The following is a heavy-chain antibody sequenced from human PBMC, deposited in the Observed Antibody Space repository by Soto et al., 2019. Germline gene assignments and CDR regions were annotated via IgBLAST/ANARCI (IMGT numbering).Heavy chain of an antibody. J-gene: IGHJ3*02. CDR1: GFTFSTYG. Sequence: PGGSLRLSCAASGFTFSTYGMHRVRQAPGKGLEWVAVMGNDGITTFYADSVKGRFTISRDNSKNTLFLQMNSLRADDTVVYYCAKEFQWELHAFDIWGQGTMVTVSS. CDR3: AKEFQWELHAFDI. D-gene: IGHD1-26*01. CDR2: MGNDGITT. V-gene: IGHV3-30*02.